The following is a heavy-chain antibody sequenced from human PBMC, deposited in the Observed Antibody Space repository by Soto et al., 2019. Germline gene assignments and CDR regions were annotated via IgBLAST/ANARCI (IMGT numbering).Heavy chain of an antibody. CDR2: ITSSSSTI. J-gene: IGHJ3*02. V-gene: IGHV3-48*02. Sequence: DVQLVESGGGLVQPGGSLRLSCAASGFTFSAESMNWVRQAPGKGLEWVSYITSSSSTIYYADSVKGRFTIFRDNAKNSLYLQMNTLRDEDTAVYSCVSHGRGYTDAFDIWGQGTMVTVSS. D-gene: IGHD2-2*02. CDR1: GFTFSAES. CDR3: VSHGRGYTDAFDI.